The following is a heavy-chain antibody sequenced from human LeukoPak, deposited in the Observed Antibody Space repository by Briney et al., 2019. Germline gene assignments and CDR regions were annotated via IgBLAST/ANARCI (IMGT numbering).Heavy chain of an antibody. Sequence: SETLSLTCAVYGGSFSGYYWSWIRQPPGKGLEWIGEINHSGSTNYNPSLKSRVTISVDTSKNQFSLKLSSVTAADTAVYYCARERSRFYTVKGFDYWGQGTLVTVSS. CDR2: INHSGST. CDR3: ARERSRFYTVKGFDY. V-gene: IGHV4-34*01. D-gene: IGHD4-17*01. CDR1: GGSFSGYY. J-gene: IGHJ4*02.